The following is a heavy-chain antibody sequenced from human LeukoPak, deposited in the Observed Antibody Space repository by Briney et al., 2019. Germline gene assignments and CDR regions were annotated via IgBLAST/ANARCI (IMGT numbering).Heavy chain of an antibody. CDR2: IRRDEKEK. J-gene: IGHJ4*02. CDR1: AFTFSTYW. D-gene: IGHD1-26*01. CDR3: ATDYRGYFGY. V-gene: IGHV3-7*01. Sequence: GGSLRLSCEAFAFTFSTYWMTWVRQAPGKGLEWVANIRRDEKEKYYVDSVKGRFTISRDNAKNSLYLQMNSLRAEDTAVYYCATDYRGYFGYWGQGTLVTVSS.